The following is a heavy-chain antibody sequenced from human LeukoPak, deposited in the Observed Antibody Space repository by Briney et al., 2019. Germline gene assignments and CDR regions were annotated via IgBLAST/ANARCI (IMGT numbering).Heavy chain of an antibody. V-gene: IGHV1-46*03. D-gene: IGHD3-10*01. CDR2: LNPSGGST. CDR3: ARDALWITMVRGKGYMDV. CDR1: GAPFTSYY. Sequence: GASVKVSFKASGAPFTSYYMHWVRQAPGQGLEWMGILNPSGGSTSYAQKFQGRGTMTRDTSTSTVYMELGSLRSEDTAVYYCARDALWITMVRGKGYMDVWGKGTTVTVSS. J-gene: IGHJ6*03.